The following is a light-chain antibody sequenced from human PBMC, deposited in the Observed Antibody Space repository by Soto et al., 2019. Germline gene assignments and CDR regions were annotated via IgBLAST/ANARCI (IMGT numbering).Light chain of an antibody. CDR1: SSDVGYYNY. CDR3: CSYAGSYSHVV. Sequence: QSALTQPRSVSGSPGQSVTISCTGTSSDVGYYNYVSWYQQHPGKAPKLMICDVNKRPSGVPDRFSGSKSGNTASLTISGLQAEDEADYYCCSYAGSYSHVVFGGGTKLTVL. J-gene: IGLJ2*01. CDR2: DVN. V-gene: IGLV2-11*01.